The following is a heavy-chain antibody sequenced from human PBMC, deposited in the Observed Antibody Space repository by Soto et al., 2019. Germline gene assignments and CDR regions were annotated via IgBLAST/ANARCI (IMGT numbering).Heavy chain of an antibody. Sequence: EVQLLESGGGLVQPGGSLRLSCAASGFTFSSYAMSWVRQAPGKGLEWVSAISGSGGSTYYADSVKGRFTISRDNSKNTLYLQMNSLRAEDTAVYYCAKDHFTGVVIRFGFDYWGQGTLVTVSS. CDR1: GFTFSSYA. V-gene: IGHV3-23*01. D-gene: IGHD3-3*01. CDR2: ISGSGGST. J-gene: IGHJ4*02. CDR3: AKDHFTGVVIRFGFDY.